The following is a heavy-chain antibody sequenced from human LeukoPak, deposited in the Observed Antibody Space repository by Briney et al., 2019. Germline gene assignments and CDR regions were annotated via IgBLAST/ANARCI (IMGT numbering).Heavy chain of an antibody. CDR3: AVYSRSSIDY. D-gene: IGHD6-6*01. Sequence: GGSLRLSCAASGFTFSIYEMNWVRQAPGKGLEWVSYISSSGSTIYYADSVKGRFTISRDNAKNSLYLQMNSLRAEDTAVYYCAVYSRSSIDYWGQGTLVTVSS. J-gene: IGHJ4*02. CDR2: ISSSGSTI. V-gene: IGHV3-48*03. CDR1: GFTFSIYE.